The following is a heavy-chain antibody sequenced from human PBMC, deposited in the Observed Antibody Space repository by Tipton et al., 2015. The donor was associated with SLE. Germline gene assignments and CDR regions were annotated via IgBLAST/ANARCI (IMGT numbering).Heavy chain of an antibody. J-gene: IGHJ4*02. D-gene: IGHD3-22*01. CDR3: ARDGSGYYHFDY. Sequence: TLSLTCTVSGGSVSSGSYYWAWIRQPPGKGPEWIGSMYHSGNTYSNPSLKSRVTISVDTSKNQFSLKLGSVTAADTAVYYCARDGSGYYHFDYWGRGAQVTVSS. CDR1: GGSVSSGSYY. V-gene: IGHV4-39*07. CDR2: MYHSGNT.